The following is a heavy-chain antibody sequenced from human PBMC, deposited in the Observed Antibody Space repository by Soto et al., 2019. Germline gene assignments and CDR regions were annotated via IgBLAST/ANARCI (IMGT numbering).Heavy chain of an antibody. Sequence: QLQLQESGSGLVKPSQTLSLTCAVSGGSISSGGYSWSWIRQPPGKGLEWIGYIYHSGSTYYNPSLKSRVTVSVDRSKNLSSLKLGSVTAAYTAVYYCGRGGPSGYSQWWFAPWGQLSLVAVSS. CDR2: IYHSGST. V-gene: IGHV4-30-2*01. J-gene: IGHJ5*02. CDR3: GRGGPSGYSQWWFAP. CDR1: GGSISSGGYS. D-gene: IGHD3-3*01.